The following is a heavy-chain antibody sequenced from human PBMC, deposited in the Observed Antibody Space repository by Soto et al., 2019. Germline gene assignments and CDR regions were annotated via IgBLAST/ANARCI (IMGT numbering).Heavy chain of an antibody. V-gene: IGHV4-59*01. CDR1: GGSISSYY. CDR3: ARASSGVHVGYYYYGMDV. D-gene: IGHD3-10*01. CDR2: IYYSGST. Sequence: SETLSLTCTVSGGSISSYYWSWIRQPPGKGLEWIGYIYYSGSTNYNPSLKSRVTISVDTSKNQFSLKLSSVTAADTAVYYCARASSGVHVGYYYYGMDVWGQGTTVTVSS. J-gene: IGHJ6*02.